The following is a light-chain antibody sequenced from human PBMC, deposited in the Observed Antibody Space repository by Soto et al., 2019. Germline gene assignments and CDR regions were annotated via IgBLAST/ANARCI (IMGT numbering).Light chain of an antibody. CDR2: GAS. CDR3: QQYGSSPPIT. Sequence: EIVLTQSPGTLSLSPGERATLSCRASQSVSSSYLAWYQQKPGKAPRLLIYGASSRATGIPDRFSGSGSGTDFTLTISRLEPEDFAVYYCQQYGSSPPITFGQATRLEIK. CDR1: QSVSSSY. J-gene: IGKJ5*01. V-gene: IGKV3-20*01.